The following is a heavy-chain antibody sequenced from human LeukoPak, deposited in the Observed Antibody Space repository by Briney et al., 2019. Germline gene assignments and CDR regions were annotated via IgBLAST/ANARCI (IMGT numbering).Heavy chain of an antibody. CDR2: ITSSGGGT. Sequence: GGSLRLSCAVSGFTFSSYAMTWVRQAPGKGLEWVSAITSSGGGTFYADSVKGRFTISRDNSKNTLYLQMNSLRAEDTAVYYCARDYLREGDYWGQGTLVTVSS. J-gene: IGHJ4*02. V-gene: IGHV3-23*01. D-gene: IGHD3-16*01. CDR3: ARDYLREGDY. CDR1: GFTFSSYA.